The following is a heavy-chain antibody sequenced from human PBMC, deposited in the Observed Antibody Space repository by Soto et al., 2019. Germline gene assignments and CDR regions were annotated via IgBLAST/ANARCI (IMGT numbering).Heavy chain of an antibody. Sequence: QVQLVESGGGVVQPGRSLRLSCAASGFTFSSYGMHWVRQAPGKGLEWVAVISYDGSNKYYADSVKGRFTISRDNSKNTLYLQMNSLRAEDTAVYYCAKDWYLWYYDSSGYRSYYFDYWGQGTLVTVSS. J-gene: IGHJ4*02. CDR1: GFTFSSYG. CDR2: ISYDGSNK. V-gene: IGHV3-30*18. CDR3: AKDWYLWYYDSSGYRSYYFDY. D-gene: IGHD3-22*01.